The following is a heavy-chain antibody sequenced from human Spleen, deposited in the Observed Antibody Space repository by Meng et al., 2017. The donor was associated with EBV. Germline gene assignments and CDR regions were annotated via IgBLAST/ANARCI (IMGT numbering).Heavy chain of an antibody. Sequence: QAQLQGLGQALGAPSGPLCLAWAVSGVSSGISGWWSWVRQSPEKGLEWIGEIYHSGRSNYNPSLKRRVTMSVNKTKNQFSLNLSSVTAADTAVYYCARWRTNSRNYLAGFDPWGPGTLVTVSS. J-gene: IGHJ5*02. V-gene: IGHV4-4*02. CDR2: IYHSGRS. CDR3: ARWRTNSRNYLAGFDP. CDR1: GVSSGISGW. D-gene: IGHD2/OR15-2a*01.